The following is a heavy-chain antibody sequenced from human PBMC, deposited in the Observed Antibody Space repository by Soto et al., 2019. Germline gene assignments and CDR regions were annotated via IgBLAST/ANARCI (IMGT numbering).Heavy chain of an antibody. CDR3: ARQWEAARPDYYFDY. V-gene: IGHV4-39*01. Sequence: SETLSLTCTVSGGSISSSSYYWGWIRQPPGKGLEWIGSIYYSGSTYYNPSLKSRVTISVDTSKNQFSLKLSSVTAADTAVYYCARQWEAARPDYYFDYWGQGTLVTVSS. J-gene: IGHJ4*02. CDR2: IYYSGST. D-gene: IGHD6-6*01. CDR1: GGSISSSSYY.